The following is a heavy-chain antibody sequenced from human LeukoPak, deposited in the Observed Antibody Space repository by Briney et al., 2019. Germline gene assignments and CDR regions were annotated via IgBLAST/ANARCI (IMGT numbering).Heavy chain of an antibody. D-gene: IGHD3-3*01. CDR3: ARDDPYDVLSGYDY. Sequence: GASVKVSCKASGYTFTDYYIHWVRQAPGQGLEWMGWINPNSGGTNYAQKFQGRVTMTTDTSISTAYMELIRLTSDDTAVYYCARDDPYDVLSGYDYSGQGTLVTVSS. J-gene: IGHJ4*02. V-gene: IGHV1-2*02. CDR2: INPNSGGT. CDR1: GYTFTDYY.